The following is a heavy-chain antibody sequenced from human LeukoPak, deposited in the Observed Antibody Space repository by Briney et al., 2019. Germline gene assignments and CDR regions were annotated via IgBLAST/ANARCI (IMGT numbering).Heavy chain of an antibody. D-gene: IGHD6-19*01. Sequence: PGGSLRLSCAASGFTFRNYVIHWVRQAPGKGLEWVAVTSSDLNVKLYADSVKGRFTISRDNSKNTLYLQMNSLRVEDTAVYYCARARGSGWLDLDCWGQGTLVTVSS. CDR2: TSSDLNVK. J-gene: IGHJ4*02. CDR3: ARARGSGWLDLDC. V-gene: IGHV3-30*14. CDR1: GFTFRNYV.